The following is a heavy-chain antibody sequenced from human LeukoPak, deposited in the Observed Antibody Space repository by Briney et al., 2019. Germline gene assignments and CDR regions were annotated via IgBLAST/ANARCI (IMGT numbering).Heavy chain of an antibody. CDR3: ARQWPDFGY. CDR1: GFTVSNNY. CDR2: LYSGGGT. D-gene: IGHD6-19*01. J-gene: IGHJ4*02. V-gene: IGHV3-53*01. Sequence: GGSLRLSCAASGFTVSNNYMSWVRQAPGKGLEWVSVLYSGGGTYYADSVKGRFAISRDYSRNTLYLQMNSLRAEDTAVYYCARQWPDFGYWGQGTLVTVSS.